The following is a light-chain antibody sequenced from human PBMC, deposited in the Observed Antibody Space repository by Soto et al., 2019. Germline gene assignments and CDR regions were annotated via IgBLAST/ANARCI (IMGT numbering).Light chain of an antibody. CDR3: QQYNKWPWT. Sequence: EIVMTQSPATLSVSPGETATLSCRASQSVSDNLAWHQQKPGQAPRLLIYGASTRATGIPARFSGSGSGTEFTLTISSLQAEDVAVYYCQQYNKWPWTFGQGTKVEIK. J-gene: IGKJ1*01. CDR1: QSVSDN. CDR2: GAS. V-gene: IGKV3-15*01.